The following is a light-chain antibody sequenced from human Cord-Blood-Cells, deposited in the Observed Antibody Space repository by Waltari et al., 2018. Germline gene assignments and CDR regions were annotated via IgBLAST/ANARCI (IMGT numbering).Light chain of an antibody. CDR3: QQRSNWPT. CDR2: DAS. CDR1: QSVSSY. V-gene: IGKV3-11*01. J-gene: IGKJ4*01. Sequence: DIVLTPPPATLPLLAGERATLSCRASQSVSSYLAWYQQKPGQAPRLLIYDASNRATGIPARFSGSGSGTDFTLTISSLEPEDFAVYYCQQRSNWPTFGGGTKVEIK.